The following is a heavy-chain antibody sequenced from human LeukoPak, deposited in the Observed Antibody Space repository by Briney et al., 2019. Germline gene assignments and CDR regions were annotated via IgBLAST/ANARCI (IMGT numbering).Heavy chain of an antibody. Sequence: SETLSLTCTVSGGSISSSSYYWGWIRQPPGKGLEWIGSIYYSGSTYYNPSLKSRVTISVDTSKNQLSLELSSVTAADTAVYYCVLVRWLVYDYWGQGTLVTVSS. CDR3: VLVRWLVYDY. CDR2: IYYSGST. J-gene: IGHJ4*02. CDR1: GGSISSSSYY. D-gene: IGHD6-19*01. V-gene: IGHV4-39*01.